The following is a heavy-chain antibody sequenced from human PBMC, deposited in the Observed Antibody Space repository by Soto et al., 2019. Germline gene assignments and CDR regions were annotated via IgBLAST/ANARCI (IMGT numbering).Heavy chain of an antibody. CDR2: IIPIFGTA. J-gene: IGHJ5*02. CDR3: ARSPLSIAAAGPAYNWFDP. D-gene: IGHD6-13*01. V-gene: IGHV1-69*13. CDR1: GGTFSSYA. Sequence: ASVKVSCKASGGTFSSYAISWVRQAPGQGLEWMGGIIPIFGTANYAQKFQGRVTITADESTSTAYMELSSLRSEDTAVYYCARSPLSIAAAGPAYNWFDPWGQGTLVTVSS.